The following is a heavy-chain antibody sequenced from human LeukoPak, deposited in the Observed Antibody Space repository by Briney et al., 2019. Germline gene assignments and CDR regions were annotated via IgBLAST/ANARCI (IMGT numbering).Heavy chain of an antibody. D-gene: IGHD4-23*01. CDR3: SGSFLGPDLTVVTPADY. Sequence: GGSLRLSCAASGFTFSRYSMNWVRQAPGKGLEWVSYISSSSSTIYYADSVKGRFTISRDNAKNSLYLQMNSLRAEDTAVYYCSGSFLGPDLTVVTPADYWGQGTLVTVSS. V-gene: IGHV3-48*04. J-gene: IGHJ4*02. CDR1: GFTFSRYS. CDR2: ISSSSSTI.